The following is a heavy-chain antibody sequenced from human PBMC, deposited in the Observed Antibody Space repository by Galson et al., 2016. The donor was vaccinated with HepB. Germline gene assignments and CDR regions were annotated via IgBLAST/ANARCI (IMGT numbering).Heavy chain of an antibody. D-gene: IGHD3-9*01. J-gene: IGHJ4*02. CDR2: IIPLFDTT. CDR1: GGTFSSYP. Sequence: SVKVSCKASGGTFSSYPISWVRQAPGQGLEWMGGIIPLFDTTNYAPRFQGRVTITADESTSTAYMELRSLRSDDTAVYFCARGGANFAWILDFWGQGTLVTVSS. V-gene: IGHV1-69*13. CDR3: ARGGANFAWILDF.